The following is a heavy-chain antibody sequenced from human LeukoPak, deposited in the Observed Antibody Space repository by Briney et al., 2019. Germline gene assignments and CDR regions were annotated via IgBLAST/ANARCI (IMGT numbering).Heavy chain of an antibody. CDR2: INTNTGNP. V-gene: IGHV7-4-1*02. D-gene: IGHD1-26*01. CDR1: GYTFTSYA. CDR3: ARDGPNRVGARFNWFDP. Sequence: ASVKVSCKASGYTFTSYAMNWVRQAPGQGLEWMGWINTNTGNPTYAQGFTGRFVFSLDTSVSTAYLQISSLKAEDTAVYYCARDGPNRVGARFNWFDPWGQGTLVTVSS. J-gene: IGHJ5*02.